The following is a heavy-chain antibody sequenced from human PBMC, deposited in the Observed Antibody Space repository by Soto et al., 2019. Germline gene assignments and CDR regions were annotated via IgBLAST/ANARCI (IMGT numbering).Heavy chain of an antibody. V-gene: IGHV1-18*04. CDR2: ISTYTGHT. D-gene: IGHD1-20*01. J-gene: IGHJ6*02. CDR3: ARDLGLHNGYYFGMDV. CDR1: GSTFSSYG. Sequence: ASVKVSCKASGSTFSSYGISWVRQAPGQGLEWMGWISTYTGHTNYAETLQDRVTMTTDTSTGTAPLELRSLISDDTAVYFCARDLGLHNGYYFGMDVWGQGTTVTVSS.